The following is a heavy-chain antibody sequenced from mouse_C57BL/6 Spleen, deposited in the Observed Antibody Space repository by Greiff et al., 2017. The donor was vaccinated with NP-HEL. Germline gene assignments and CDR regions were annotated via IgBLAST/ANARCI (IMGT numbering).Heavy chain of an antibody. V-gene: IGHV5-17*01. Sequence: EVKLVESGGGLVKPGGSLKLSCAASGFTFSDYGMHWVRQAPEKGLEWVAYISSGSSTIYYADTVKGRFTISRDNAKNTLFLQMTSLRSDDTAMYYCARNYYSNYGYAMDYWGQGTSVTVSS. CDR1: GFTFSDYG. J-gene: IGHJ4*01. CDR3: ARNYYSNYGYAMDY. D-gene: IGHD2-5*01. CDR2: ISSGSSTI.